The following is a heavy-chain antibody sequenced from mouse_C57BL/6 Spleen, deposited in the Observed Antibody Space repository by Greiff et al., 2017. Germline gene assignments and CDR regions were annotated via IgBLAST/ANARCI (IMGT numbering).Heavy chain of an antibody. CDR2: ISDGGSYT. D-gene: IGHD4-1*01. CDR1: GFTFSSYA. V-gene: IGHV5-4*01. Sequence: EVQLVESGGGLVKPGGSLKLSCAASGFTFSSYAMSWVRQTPEKRLEWVATISDGGSYTYYPDNVKGRFTISRDNAKNNLYLQMSHLKSEDTAMYYCARNWDGHFDYWGQGTTLTVSS. J-gene: IGHJ2*01. CDR3: ARNWDGHFDY.